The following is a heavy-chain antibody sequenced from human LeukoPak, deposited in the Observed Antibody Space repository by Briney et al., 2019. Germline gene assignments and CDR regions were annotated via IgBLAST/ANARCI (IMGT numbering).Heavy chain of an antibody. J-gene: IGHJ5*02. CDR1: GFTVSSNY. D-gene: IGHD5-12*01. CDR2: ISGSGGST. Sequence: QTGGSLRLSCAASGFTVSSNYMSWVRQAPGKGLEWVSAISGSGGSTYYADSVKGRFTISRDNSKNTLYLQMNSLRAEDTAVYYCAKGSGYDLDNWFDPWGQGTLVTVSS. CDR3: AKGSGYDLDNWFDP. V-gene: IGHV3-23*01.